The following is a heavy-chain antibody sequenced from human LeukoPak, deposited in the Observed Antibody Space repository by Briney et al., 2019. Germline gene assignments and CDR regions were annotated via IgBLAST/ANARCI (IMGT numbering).Heavy chain of an antibody. Sequence: ASVKVSCKASGYTFTGYYMFWVRQAPGQGLEWMGWINPNSGGTNYAQKFQGRVTMTSDTSISTGYMELSSLRSDDTAVYYCARPDTAMVDYWGQGTLVTVSS. J-gene: IGHJ4*02. CDR2: INPNSGGT. CDR3: ARPDTAMVDY. V-gene: IGHV1-2*02. CDR1: GYTFTGYY. D-gene: IGHD5-18*01.